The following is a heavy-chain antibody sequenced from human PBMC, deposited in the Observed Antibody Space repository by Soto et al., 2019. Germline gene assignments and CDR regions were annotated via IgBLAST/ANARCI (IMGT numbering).Heavy chain of an antibody. CDR3: ARSERGGTYYDFWSGYLAFDY. V-gene: IGHV4-31*03. J-gene: IGHJ4*03. Sequence: SETLSLTCTVSGGSISSGGYYWSWIRQHPGKGLEWIGYIYYSGNTYYNPSLKSRVTISVDTSKNQFSLKLSSVTAADTAVYYCARSERGGTYYDFWSGYLAFDYWGQGTTVTVSS. D-gene: IGHD3-3*01. CDR2: IYYSGNT. CDR1: GGSISSGGYY.